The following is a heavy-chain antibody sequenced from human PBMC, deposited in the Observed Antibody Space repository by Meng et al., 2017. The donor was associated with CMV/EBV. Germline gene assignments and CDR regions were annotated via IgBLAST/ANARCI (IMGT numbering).Heavy chain of an antibody. J-gene: IGHJ3*02. CDR3: ARVDRYNWNDVGTFDI. CDR1: GGTFSSYA. V-gene: IGHV1-69*05. Sequence: SVKVSCKASGGTFSSYAISWVRQAPGQGLEWMGGIIPIFGTANYAQKFQGRVTITTDESTSTAYMELSSLRSEDTAVYYCARVDRYNWNDVGTFDIWGQGTMVTVSS. CDR2: IIPIFGTA. D-gene: IGHD1-1*01.